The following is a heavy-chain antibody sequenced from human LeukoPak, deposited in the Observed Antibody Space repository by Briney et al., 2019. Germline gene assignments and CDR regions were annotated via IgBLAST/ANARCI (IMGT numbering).Heavy chain of an antibody. CDR3: ARDFTPEWFDIH. V-gene: IGHV3-30*03. CDR1: GFTFSSYG. CDR2: ISYDGSNK. J-gene: IGHJ4*02. Sequence: GRSLRLSCAASGFTFSSYGMHWVRQAPGKGLEWVAVISYDGSNKYYADSVKGRFTISRDNSKNTLYLQMNSLRAEDTAVYYCARDFTPEWFDIHWGQGTLVTVS. D-gene: IGHD3-3*01.